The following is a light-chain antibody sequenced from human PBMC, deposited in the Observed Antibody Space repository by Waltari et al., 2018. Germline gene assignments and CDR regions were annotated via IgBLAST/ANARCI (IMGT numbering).Light chain of an antibody. CDR2: GAT. CDR1: QYVSRS. CDR3: QQYSNWPLYT. Sequence: LSCTASQYVSRSLAWYQQRPGQAPRVLIYGATTRATGVPVRFSGSGAGTEFTLTITSLQSEDVGVYYCQQYSNWPLYTFGQGTKLEI. J-gene: IGKJ2*01. V-gene: IGKV3-15*01.